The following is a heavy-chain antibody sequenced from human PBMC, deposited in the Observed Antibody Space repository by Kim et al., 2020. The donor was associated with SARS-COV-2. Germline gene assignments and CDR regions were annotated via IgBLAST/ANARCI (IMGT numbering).Heavy chain of an antibody. Sequence: SETLSLTCTVSGGSISSSSYYWGWIRQPPGKGLEWIGSIYYSGSTYYNPSLKSRVTISVDTSKNQFSLKLSSVTAADTAVYYGARDSNKSGWGMGYYYYGMDVWGQGTTVTVSS. CDR1: GGSISSSSYY. J-gene: IGHJ6*02. D-gene: IGHD6-19*01. V-gene: IGHV4-39*07. CDR3: ARDSNKSGWGMGYYYYGMDV. CDR2: IYYSGST.